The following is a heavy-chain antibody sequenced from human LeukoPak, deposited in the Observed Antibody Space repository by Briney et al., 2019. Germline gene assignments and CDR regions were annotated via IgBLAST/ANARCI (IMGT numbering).Heavy chain of an antibody. V-gene: IGHV3-15*01. CDR3: TQADSDI. CDR1: RFTFSNAW. J-gene: IGHJ3*02. CDR2: IKGKTDGGTT. Sequence: GGSLRLPCAPSRFTFSNAWMTWVRQAPGKGLEWVGRIKGKTDGGTTDYAAPVKGRFTISRDDSKNTLYLQMNSLKTEDTAVYYCTQADSDIWGQGTMVTVSS.